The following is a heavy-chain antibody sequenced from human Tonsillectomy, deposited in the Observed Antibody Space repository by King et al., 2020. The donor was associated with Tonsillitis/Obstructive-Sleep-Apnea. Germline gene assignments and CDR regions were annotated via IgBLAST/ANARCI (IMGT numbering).Heavy chain of an antibody. V-gene: IGHV4-59*01. J-gene: IGHJ6*02. CDR1: GGSISTYF. CDR2: VYHTGNI. CDR3: AGGMAGAGTKNYYYGVDV. Sequence: QLQESGPGLVKPSETLSLTCTVSGGSISTYFWTWIRQPPGKGLEWIGYVYHTGNINYNSSLKSRVPISVDTSKNQFSLNLRSVTAADTAVYYCAGGMAGAGTKNYYYGVDVWGQGTTVTVSS. D-gene: IGHD6-19*01.